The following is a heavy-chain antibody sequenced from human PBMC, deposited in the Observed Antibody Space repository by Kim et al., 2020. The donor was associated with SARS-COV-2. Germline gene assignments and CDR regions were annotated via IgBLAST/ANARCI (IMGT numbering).Heavy chain of an antibody. Sequence: SETLSLTCTVSGGSISSGGYYWSWIRQHPGKGLEWIGYIYYSGSTYYNPSLKSRDTITVDTSKNQFSLKLSSVTAAYTAVYYCARDNTAAAGSMAYWGQGALVRVSS. J-gene: IGHJ4*02. CDR1: GGSISSGGYY. CDR3: ARDNTAAAGSMAY. CDR2: IYYSGST. D-gene: IGHD6-13*01. V-gene: IGHV4-31*03.